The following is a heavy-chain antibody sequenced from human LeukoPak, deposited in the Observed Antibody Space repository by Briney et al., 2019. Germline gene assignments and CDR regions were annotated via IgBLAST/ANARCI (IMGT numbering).Heavy chain of an antibody. D-gene: IGHD2-15*01. J-gene: IGHJ6*02. V-gene: IGHV1-69*13. CDR3: ARGASGVHYYYGMDV. CDR2: IIPIFGTA. CDR1: GYTFITYY. Sequence: SVKVSCKASGYTFITYYMHWVRQAPGQGLEWMGGIIPIFGTANYAQKFQGRVTITADESTSTAYMELSSLRSEDTAVYYCARGASGVHYYYGMDVWGQGTTVTVSS.